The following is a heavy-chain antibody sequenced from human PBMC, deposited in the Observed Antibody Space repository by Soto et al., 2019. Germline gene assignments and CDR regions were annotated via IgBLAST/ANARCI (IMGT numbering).Heavy chain of an antibody. D-gene: IGHD6-13*01. J-gene: IGHJ5*02. Sequence: QVQLVQSGAEVKKPGSSVKVSCKASGGTFSSYTISWVRQAPGQGLEGMGRIIPILGIANYAQKFQGRVTITADKSTSTAYMELSSLRSEDTAVYYCARGVGSSWYVGWFDPWGQGTLVTVSS. CDR1: GGTFSSYT. V-gene: IGHV1-69*02. CDR2: IIPILGIA. CDR3: ARGVGSSWYVGWFDP.